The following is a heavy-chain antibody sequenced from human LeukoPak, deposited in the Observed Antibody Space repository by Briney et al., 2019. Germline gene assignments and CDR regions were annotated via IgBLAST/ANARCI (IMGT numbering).Heavy chain of an antibody. CDR1: GYTFTSYG. D-gene: IGHD3-22*01. CDR3: ARTTKIRRGNSPYAFDI. V-gene: IGHV1-18*01. Sequence: ASVKVSCKASGYTFTSYGISWVRQAPGQGLEWMGWISAYNGNTNYAQKLQGRVTMTTDTSTSTAYMELRSLRSDDTAVYYCARTTKIRRGNSPYAFDIWGQGTMVTVSS. CDR2: ISAYNGNT. J-gene: IGHJ3*02.